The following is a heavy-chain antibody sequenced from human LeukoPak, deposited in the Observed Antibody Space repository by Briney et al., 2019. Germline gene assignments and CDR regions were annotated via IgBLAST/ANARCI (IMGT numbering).Heavy chain of an antibody. D-gene: IGHD6-19*01. CDR2: ISGSGGST. CDR3: AKAFYSSGWLFDY. V-gene: IGHV3-23*01. Sequence: GASLRLSCAASGFTFSSYAMSWVRQAPGKGLEWVSAISGSGGSTYYADSVKGRFTISRDNSKNTLYLQMNSLRAEDTAVYYCAKAFYSSGWLFDYWGQGTLVTVSS. J-gene: IGHJ4*02. CDR1: GFTFSSYA.